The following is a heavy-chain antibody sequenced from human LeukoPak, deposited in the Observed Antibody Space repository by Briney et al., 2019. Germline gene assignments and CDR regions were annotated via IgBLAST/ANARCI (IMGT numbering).Heavy chain of an antibody. CDR2: ISYDGSNK. D-gene: IGHD2-15*01. V-gene: IGHV3-30*18. CDR1: GFTFSSYG. J-gene: IGHJ4*02. Sequence: GGSLRLSCVASGFTFSSYGMHWVRQAPGKGLEWVAVISYDGSNKYYADSVKGRFTISRDNSKNTLYLQMNSLRAEDTAVYYCAKDPLPYCSGGSCYFDYWGQGTLVTVSS. CDR3: AKDPLPYCSGGSCYFDY.